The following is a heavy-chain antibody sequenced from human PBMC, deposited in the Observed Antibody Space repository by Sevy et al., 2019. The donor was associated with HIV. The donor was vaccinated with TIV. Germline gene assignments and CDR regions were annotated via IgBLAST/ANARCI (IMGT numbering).Heavy chain of an antibody. J-gene: IGHJ6*02. V-gene: IGHV3-7*03. CDR2: IKRDGSEK. Sequence: GGSLRLSCSASGFTFSNYWMTWVRQAPGKGLEWVANIKRDGSEKYYVASVKGRFTISRDNAKNSLYMQMNSLRAEDTAVYYCARDCNSASCLWGLDVWGQGTTVTVSS. CDR3: ARDCNSASCLWGLDV. CDR1: GFTFSNYW. D-gene: IGHD2-2*01.